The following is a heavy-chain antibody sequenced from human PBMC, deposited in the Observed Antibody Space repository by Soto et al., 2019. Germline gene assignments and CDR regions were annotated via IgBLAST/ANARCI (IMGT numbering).Heavy chain of an antibody. CDR2: IYTSGST. J-gene: IGHJ3*02. D-gene: IGHD1-26*01. CDR1: GDSIRSGNHY. CDR3: VRDKGGSYADAFDI. Sequence: SETLSLTCTVYGDSIRSGNHYWSWIRQPAGKGLEWIGRIYTSGSTNYNPSLKSRLTMSGDTSRNQFSLKLTSVTAADTAFYYCVRDKGGSYADAFDIWGQGTMVTVSS. V-gene: IGHV4-61*02.